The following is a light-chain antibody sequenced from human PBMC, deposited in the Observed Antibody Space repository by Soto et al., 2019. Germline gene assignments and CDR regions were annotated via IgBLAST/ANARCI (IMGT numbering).Light chain of an antibody. V-gene: IGKV1-39*01. CDR2: GAS. CDR3: QQTSAFPRA. J-gene: IGKJ1*01. Sequence: DIQMTQSPSSLSASVGDRFTITFRASQSISSYLNWYQQTPGKAPKLLIHGASSLYRGVSSRFSGGGSGTDFTLTINSLQPEDFATYFCQQTSAFPRAFGQGTKVDI. CDR1: QSISSY.